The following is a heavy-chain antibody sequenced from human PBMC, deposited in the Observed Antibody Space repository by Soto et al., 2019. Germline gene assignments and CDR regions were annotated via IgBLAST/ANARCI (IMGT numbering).Heavy chain of an antibody. CDR1: GFTFSSYS. CDR2: ISSSSSYI. Sequence: EVQLVESGGGLVKPGGSLRLSCAASGFTFSSYSMNWVRQAPGKGLEWVSSISSSSSYIYYADSVKGRFTISRDNAKNALYLQMNSVRAEDTAVYYGARPTVTTGAFDIWGQGTMVTVSS. CDR3: ARPTVTTGAFDI. V-gene: IGHV3-21*01. J-gene: IGHJ3*02. D-gene: IGHD4-17*01.